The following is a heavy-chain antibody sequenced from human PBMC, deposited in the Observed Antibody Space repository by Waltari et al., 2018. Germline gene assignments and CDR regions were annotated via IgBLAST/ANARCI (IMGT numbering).Heavy chain of an antibody. CDR3: AIRNHRHPTLSGRALDY. D-gene: IGHD1-1*01. J-gene: IGHJ4*02. V-gene: IGHV3-23*01. CDR1: GFNFRVFA. Sequence: EVQLLESGGGLVQPGGSLKLSCAASGFNFRVFAMTWVRQAPGKGLEWLSEISGSSLDIYYADSVRGRFTISRDNAENTLFLQINSGRVEDTAVYYCAIRNHRHPTLSGRALDYWGQGTLVTVSS. CDR2: ISGSSLDI.